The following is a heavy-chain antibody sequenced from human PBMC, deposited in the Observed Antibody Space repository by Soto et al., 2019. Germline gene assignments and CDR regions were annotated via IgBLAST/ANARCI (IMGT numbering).Heavy chain of an antibody. D-gene: IGHD2-2*01. Sequence: QVQLQESGPGLVKPSETLSLTCTVSGDSISSYYWSWIRQPPGKGLECIGYIHYTGNTNHNPSLKSRVTISVDTSKNQFSLKLSAVTAADTAVYYCARDRTSVNWYFDLWGRGTLASVSS. J-gene: IGHJ2*01. V-gene: IGHV4-59*01. CDR2: IHYTGNT. CDR3: ARDRTSVNWYFDL. CDR1: GDSISSYY.